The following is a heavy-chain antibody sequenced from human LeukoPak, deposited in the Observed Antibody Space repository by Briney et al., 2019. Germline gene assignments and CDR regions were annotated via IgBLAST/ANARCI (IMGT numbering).Heavy chain of an antibody. D-gene: IGHD1-26*01. CDR1: GFSFNNYW. CDR3: AKAGARYYFDY. CDR2: ISGSGGST. J-gene: IGHJ4*02. Sequence: PGGSLRLSCAASGFSFNNYWMSWVRQAPGKGLEWVLAISGSGGSTYYADSVKGRFTISRDNSKNTLYLQMNSLRAEDTAVYYCAKAGARYYFDYWGQGTLVTVSS. V-gene: IGHV3-23*01.